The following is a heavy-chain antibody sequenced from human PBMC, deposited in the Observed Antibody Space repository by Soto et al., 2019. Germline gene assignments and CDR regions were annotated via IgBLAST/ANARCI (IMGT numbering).Heavy chain of an antibody. D-gene: IGHD3-9*01. CDR1: GYTFTGYY. J-gene: IGHJ6*02. V-gene: IGHV1-2*04. CDR2: INPNSGGT. Sequence: ASVKVSCKASGYTFTGYYMHWVRQAPGQGLEWMGWINPNSGGTNYAQKFQGWVTMTRDTSISTAYMELSRLRSDDTAVYYCARGLDDILTGYSYYYYYYGMDVWGQGTTVTV. CDR3: ARGLDDILTGYSYYYYYYGMDV.